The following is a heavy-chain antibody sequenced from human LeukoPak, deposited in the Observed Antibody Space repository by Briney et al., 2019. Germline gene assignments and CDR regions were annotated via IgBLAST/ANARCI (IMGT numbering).Heavy chain of an antibody. CDR3: ARDQRFIAVAGKGAYYFDY. CDR2: INPNSGGT. Sequence: ASVKVSCKASGYTFTGYYMHWVRQAPGQGLEWMGWINPNSGGTNYAQKFQGRVTMTRDTSISTAYMELSRLRSDDTAVYYCARDQRFIAVAGKGAYYFDYWGQGTLVTVSS. J-gene: IGHJ4*02. V-gene: IGHV1-2*02. CDR1: GYTFTGYY. D-gene: IGHD6-19*01.